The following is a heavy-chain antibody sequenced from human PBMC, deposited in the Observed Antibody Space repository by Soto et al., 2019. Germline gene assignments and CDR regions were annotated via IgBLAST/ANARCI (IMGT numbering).Heavy chain of an antibody. V-gene: IGHV1-18*01. CDR2: ISTYSGKT. CDR3: ARRYGDPSSSAGFDY. J-gene: IGHJ4*02. Sequence: SGTEVKKSGASVXVSCKASGYAFTSXXVSWVRQAPXXGLEWMGSISTYSGKTNYVQSLQGRVTMTTDTSTTTAYLDLRSLRPDDTAIYYCARRYGDPSSSAGFDYWGQGTLVTVSS. CDR1: GYAFTSXX. D-gene: IGHD2-21*02.